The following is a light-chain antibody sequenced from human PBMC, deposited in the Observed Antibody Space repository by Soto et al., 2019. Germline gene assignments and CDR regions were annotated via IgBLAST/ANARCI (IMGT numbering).Light chain of an antibody. CDR3: QQRSNWPPT. CDR1: QTVSSY. V-gene: IGKV3-11*01. Sequence: EIVLTQSPATLSLSPGERATLSCRAGQTVSSYLAWYQQKPGQAPRLLIYDASNRATGIPARFSGSGSGTDFTLTISSLEPEDSAVYDCQQRSNWPPTFGGGTKVEIK. J-gene: IGKJ4*01. CDR2: DAS.